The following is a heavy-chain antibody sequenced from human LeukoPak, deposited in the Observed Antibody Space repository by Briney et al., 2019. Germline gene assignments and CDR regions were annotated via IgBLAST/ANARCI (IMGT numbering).Heavy chain of an antibody. Sequence: SGPTLVKPTQTLTLTCTFSGFSLSTSGMCVSWIRQPPGKALEWLARIDWDDDKYYSTSLKTRLTISKDTSKNQVVLTMTNMNPVDTATYYCARMSTVTTRNWFDPWGQGTLVTVSS. CDR3: ARMSTVTTRNWFDP. CDR1: GFSLSTSGMC. D-gene: IGHD4-17*01. V-gene: IGHV2-70*11. CDR2: IDWDDDK. J-gene: IGHJ5*02.